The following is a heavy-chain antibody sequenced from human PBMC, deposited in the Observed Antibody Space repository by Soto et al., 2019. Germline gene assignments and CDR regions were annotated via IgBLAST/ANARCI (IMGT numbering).Heavy chain of an antibody. CDR1: GGAFSGYY. CDR3: ASLHQNVLPTSGRAKNRGNYYYMDV. J-gene: IGHJ6*03. CDR2: INHSGST. Sequence: TLSLTCAVYGGAFSGYYWSWIRQPPGKGLEWIGEINHSGSTNYNPSLKSRVTISVDTSKNQFSLKLSSVTAADTAVYYCASLHQNVLPTSGRAKNRGNYYYMDVWGKVTTVTVSS. V-gene: IGHV4-34*01. D-gene: IGHD6-19*01.